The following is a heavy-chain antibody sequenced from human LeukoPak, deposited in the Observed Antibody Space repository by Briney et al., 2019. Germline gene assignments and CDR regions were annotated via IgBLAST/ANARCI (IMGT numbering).Heavy chain of an antibody. V-gene: IGHV3-30*18. CDR3: AKDSTTVTTSMGEAFDI. J-gene: IGHJ3*02. Sequence: GGSLRLSCAASGFTFSSYGMHWVRQAPGKGLEWVAVISYDGSNKYYADSVKGRFTISRDNSKNTLYLQMNSLRAVDTAVYYCAKDSTTVTTSMGEAFDIWGQGTMVTVSS. CDR2: ISYDGSNK. D-gene: IGHD4-17*01. CDR1: GFTFSSYG.